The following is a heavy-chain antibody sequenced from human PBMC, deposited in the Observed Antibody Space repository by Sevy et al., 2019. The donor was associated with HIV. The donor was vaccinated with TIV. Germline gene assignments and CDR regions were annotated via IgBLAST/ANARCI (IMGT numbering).Heavy chain of an antibody. V-gene: IGHV1-2*02. CDR1: RYTFSDHL. J-gene: IGHJ4*02. CDR3: AITRPAAGVASCLYYFDY. Sequence: ALLKVSCQASRYTFSDHLIHWVRQAPGQGLAWMGWIKPNSGGTRLEQRVQGRVTLTRDASISTTFMELTRLQSDDTAGYDYAITRPAAGVASCLYYFDYCGQGTRVTVSS. D-gene: IGHD6-19*01. CDR2: IKPNSGGT.